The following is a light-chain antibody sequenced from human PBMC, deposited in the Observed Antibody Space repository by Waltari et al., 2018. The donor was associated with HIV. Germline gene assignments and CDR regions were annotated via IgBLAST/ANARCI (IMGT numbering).Light chain of an antibody. CDR1: SSDVGGYNY. CDR2: EVS. Sequence: QSALTQPASVSGSPGQSITISCTGTSSDVGGYNYVSWYQQHPGKAPKLLISEVSNRPSGISNRFSGSKSGNPASLTISGLQTDDEADYYCSSYTTSTTPVLFGGGTKLTVV. J-gene: IGLJ2*01. V-gene: IGLV2-14*01. CDR3: SSYTTSTTPVL.